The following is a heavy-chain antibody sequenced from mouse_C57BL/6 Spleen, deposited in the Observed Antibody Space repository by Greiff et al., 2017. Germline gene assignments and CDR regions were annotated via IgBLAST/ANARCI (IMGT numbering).Heavy chain of an antibody. Sequence: DVMLVESGPGMVKPSQSLSLTCTVTGYSITSGYDWHWIRHFPGNKLAWMGYISYSGSTNYNPSLKSRISITHDTSKNHFFLKLNSVTTEDTATYYGARGTTVVEGYFDVWGTGTTVTVSS. CDR3: ARGTTVVEGYFDV. J-gene: IGHJ1*03. CDR1: GYSITSGYD. CDR2: ISYSGST. V-gene: IGHV3-1*01. D-gene: IGHD1-1*01.